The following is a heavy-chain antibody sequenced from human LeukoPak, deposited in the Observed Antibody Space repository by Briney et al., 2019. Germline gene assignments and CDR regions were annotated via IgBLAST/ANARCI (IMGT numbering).Heavy chain of an antibody. Sequence: ASVKVSCKASGYTFTSYGISRVRQAPGQGLEWMGWISAYNGNTNYAQKLQGRVTMTTDTSTSTAYMELRSLRSDDTAVYYCARDRIAVADYYYYGMDVWGQGTTVTVSS. V-gene: IGHV1-18*01. CDR3: ARDRIAVADYYYYGMDV. CDR1: GYTFTSYG. J-gene: IGHJ6*02. D-gene: IGHD6-19*01. CDR2: ISAYNGNT.